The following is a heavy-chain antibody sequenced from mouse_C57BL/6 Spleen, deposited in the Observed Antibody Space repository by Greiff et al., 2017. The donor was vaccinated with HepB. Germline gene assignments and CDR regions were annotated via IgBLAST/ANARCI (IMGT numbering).Heavy chain of an antibody. D-gene: IGHD3-2*02. CDR3: TTERQLRPRY. J-gene: IGHJ2*01. CDR2: IDPENGDT. Sequence: VQLQQSGAELVRPGASVKLSCTASGFNIKDDYMHWVKQRPEQGLEWIGWIDPENGDTEYASKFQGKATITADTSSNTAYLQLSSLTSEDTAVYYCTTERQLRPRYWGQGTTLTVSS. CDR1: GFNIKDDY. V-gene: IGHV14-4*01.